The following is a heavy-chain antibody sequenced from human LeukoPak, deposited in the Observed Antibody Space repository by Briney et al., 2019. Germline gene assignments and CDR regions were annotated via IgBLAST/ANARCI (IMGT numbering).Heavy chain of an antibody. CDR2: ISAHNGNA. J-gene: IGHJ4*02. CDR1: GYTFTSYG. CDR3: ARDLERYNDLEGRSGY. D-gene: IGHD1-14*01. Sequence: SVKVSCKTSGYTFTSYGINWVRQAPGQGLEWMGRISAHNGNANYAQKFQGRVTMTTDTLATTAYMELRSLRSDDTAVYYCARDLERYNDLEGRSGYWGQGTLVTVSS. V-gene: IGHV1-18*01.